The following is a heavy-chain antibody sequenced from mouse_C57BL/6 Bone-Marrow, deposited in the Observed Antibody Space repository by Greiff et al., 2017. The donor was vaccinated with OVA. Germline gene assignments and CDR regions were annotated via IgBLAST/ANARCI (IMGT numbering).Heavy chain of an antibody. CDR3: ARCYGSSYNYAIDD. J-gene: IGHJ4*01. CDR1: GFNIKDYY. V-gene: IGHV14-2*01. D-gene: IGHD1-1*01. CDR2: IDPEDGDT. Sequence: EVKVVESGAELVKPGASVKLSCTASGFNIKDYYMHWVKQRTEQGLEWIGRIDPEDGDTKYAPKFQGKATITADTSSNTAYLQLSSLTSEDTAVYYCARCYGSSYNYAIDDWGQGTSVTVSS.